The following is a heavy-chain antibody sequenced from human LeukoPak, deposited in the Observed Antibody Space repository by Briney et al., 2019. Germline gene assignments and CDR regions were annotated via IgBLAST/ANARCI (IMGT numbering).Heavy chain of an antibody. CDR1: GFTFSSYW. CDR2: IKKDGGQT. D-gene: IGHD6-19*01. J-gene: IGHJ4*02. V-gene: IGHV3-7*01. CDR3: AGGTGWIFDH. Sequence: PGGSLRLSCAASGFTFSSYWMIWVRQAPGKGLEWVANIKKDGGQTYYVDSVKGRFTISRDNAKNLLYLQMNSLRAEDTAVYFCAGGTGWIFDHWGQGTLVTVSS.